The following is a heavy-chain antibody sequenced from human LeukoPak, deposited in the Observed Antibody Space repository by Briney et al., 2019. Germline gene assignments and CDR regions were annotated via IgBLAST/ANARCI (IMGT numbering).Heavy chain of an antibody. Sequence: GESLKISCKGSGFSFTTYWIGLAHQMPGKRLEWMGIIYPGDSDTRYRPSFQGQVTISADKSISTAYLQWSSLKASDTAMYYCARRYYDILTGYYDAFDMWGQGTMVTVSS. D-gene: IGHD3-9*01. J-gene: IGHJ3*02. CDR3: ARRYYDILTGYYDAFDM. CDR1: GFSFTTYW. CDR2: IYPGDSDT. V-gene: IGHV5-51*07.